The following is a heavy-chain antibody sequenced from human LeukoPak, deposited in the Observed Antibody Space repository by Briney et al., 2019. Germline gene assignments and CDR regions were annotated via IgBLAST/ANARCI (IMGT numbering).Heavy chain of an antibody. D-gene: IGHD7-27*01. CDR2: IDGSGDKT. CDR3: AKVQFNWGPIDY. V-gene: IGHV3-23*01. CDR1: GFTFSNCA. J-gene: IGHJ4*02. Sequence: GGSLRLSCAASGFTFSNCAIRWVRQVPGKGLEWVSSIDGSGDKTHYPDSVRGRFTVSRDNSKNTLYLQMNSLRVEATATYFCAKVQFNWGPIDYWGQGTPVIVSS.